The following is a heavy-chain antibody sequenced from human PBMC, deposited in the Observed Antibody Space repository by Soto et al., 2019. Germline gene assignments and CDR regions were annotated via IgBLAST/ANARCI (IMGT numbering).Heavy chain of an antibody. J-gene: IGHJ4*02. CDR1: GYSFAGYL. D-gene: IGHD3-22*01. V-gene: IGHV5-10-1*01. CDR3: ARQIYDSDTGPTFQYYFDS. Sequence: PGESLKISCKGSGYSFAGYLLTWVRQKPGKGLEWVGRIDPSDSQTYYSPSFRGHVTISATKAITTVFLQWSSLRASDTAMYYCARQIYDSDTGPTFQYYFDSGGQGTPVTVSS. CDR2: IDPSDSQT.